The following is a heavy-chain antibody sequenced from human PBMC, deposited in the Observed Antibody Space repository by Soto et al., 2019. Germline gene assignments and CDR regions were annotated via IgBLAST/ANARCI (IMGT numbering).Heavy chain of an antibody. Sequence: GGSLILSCAASGFTFSSYSMNWVRQAPGKGLEWVSSISSSSSYICYADSVKGRFTISRDNAKNSLYLQMNSLRAEDTAVYYCARFSTAGWFPHYYYYGMDVWGQGTTVTVSS. V-gene: IGHV3-21*01. D-gene: IGHD2-15*01. CDR2: ISSSSSYI. CDR3: ARFSTAGWFPHYYYYGMDV. J-gene: IGHJ6*02. CDR1: GFTFSSYS.